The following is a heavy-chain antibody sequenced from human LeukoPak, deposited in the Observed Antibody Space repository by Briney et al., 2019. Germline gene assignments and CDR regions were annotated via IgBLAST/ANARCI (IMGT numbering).Heavy chain of an antibody. Sequence: ASVKVSCKASGYTFSSYGISWVRQAPGQGLEWMGWISGYNGNTNYAQKLQGRVTMTSDTSTSTAYMELRSLRSDDTAVYYCARVVAPAASLDYYYMDVWGKGTTVTISS. V-gene: IGHV1-18*01. D-gene: IGHD2-2*01. CDR1: GYTFSSYG. CDR2: ISGYNGNT. CDR3: ARVVAPAASLDYYYMDV. J-gene: IGHJ6*03.